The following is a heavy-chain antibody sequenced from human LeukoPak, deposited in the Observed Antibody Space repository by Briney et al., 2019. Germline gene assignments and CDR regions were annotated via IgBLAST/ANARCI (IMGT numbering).Heavy chain of an antibody. Sequence: GGSLRLSCAASGFTVSSNYMHWVRQAPGKGLEWVSSISSSSSYIYYADSVKGRFTISRDNAKNSLYLQMNSLRAEDTAVYYCARVVQQLVPDYWGQGTLVTVSS. CDR2: ISSSSSYI. CDR3: ARVVQQLVPDY. J-gene: IGHJ4*02. V-gene: IGHV3-21*01. CDR1: GFTVSSNY. D-gene: IGHD6-13*01.